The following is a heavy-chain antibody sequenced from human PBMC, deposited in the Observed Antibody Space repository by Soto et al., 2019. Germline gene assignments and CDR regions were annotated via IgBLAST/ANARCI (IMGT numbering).Heavy chain of an antibody. CDR1: GFTFRSYA. CDR3: VKEGHAGDSAVRYYFDY. Sequence: HPGGSLRLSCSASGFTFRSYAMHWVRQAPGKGLEYVSAISSNGGSTYYADSVRGRFTISKDNSKNTVYLQMSSLRAEDTAVYYCVKEGHAGDSAVRYYFDYWGQGTLVTVSS. J-gene: IGHJ4*02. D-gene: IGHD2-21*02. V-gene: IGHV3-64D*06. CDR2: ISSNGGST.